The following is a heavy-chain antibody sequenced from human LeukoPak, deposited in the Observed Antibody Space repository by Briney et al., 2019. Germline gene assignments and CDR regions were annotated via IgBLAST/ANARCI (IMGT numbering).Heavy chain of an antibody. CDR2: INHSGST. J-gene: IGHJ4*02. V-gene: IGHV4-34*01. D-gene: IGHD3-10*01. CDR3: ARINYYGSGSGPTPLDY. CDR1: GGSFGGYY. Sequence: SETLSLTCAVYGGSFGGYYWSWIRQPPGKGLEWIGEINHSGSTNYNPSLKSRVTISVDTSKNQFSLKLSSVTAADTAVYYCARINYYGSGSGPTPLDYWGQGTLVTVSS.